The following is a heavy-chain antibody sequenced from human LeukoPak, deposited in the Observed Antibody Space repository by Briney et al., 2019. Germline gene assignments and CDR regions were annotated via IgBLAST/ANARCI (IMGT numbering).Heavy chain of an antibody. CDR3: ARDRSGSYEVDY. D-gene: IGHD1-26*01. J-gene: IGHJ4*02. CDR1: GYTFTGYY. CDR2: INPNSGGT. Sequence: ASVKVSCKASGYTFTGYYMYWVRQAPGQGLEWMGWINPNSGGTNYAQKFQGRVTMTRDTSISTAYMELSRLRSDDTAVYYCARDRSGSYEVDYWGQGTLATVSS. V-gene: IGHV1-2*02.